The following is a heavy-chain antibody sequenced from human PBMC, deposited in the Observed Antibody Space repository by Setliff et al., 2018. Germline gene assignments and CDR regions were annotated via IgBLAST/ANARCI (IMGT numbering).Heavy chain of an antibody. J-gene: IGHJ4*02. Sequence: PSETLSLTCTVSGGPINSDRYYWGWIRQPPGKGLEWIGSMYSSGSTYHNPSLKSRVTISVDTSQNQFSLKLSSVTAADTAAYYCASHPRVTIFGVVAFDYWGQGILVTVSS. CDR1: GGPINSDRYY. V-gene: IGHV4-39*01. CDR2: MYSSGST. CDR3: ASHPRVTIFGVVAFDY. D-gene: IGHD3-3*01.